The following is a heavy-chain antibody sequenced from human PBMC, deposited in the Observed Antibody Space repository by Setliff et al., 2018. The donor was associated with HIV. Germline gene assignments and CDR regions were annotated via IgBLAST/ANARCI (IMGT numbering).Heavy chain of an antibody. D-gene: IGHD1-26*01. CDR1: GFAFSTYA. J-gene: IGHJ4*02. V-gene: IGHV3-74*01. CDR2: SGPDGSDT. CDR3: AANIMGLSPEDC. Sequence: PGGSLRLSCAASGFAFSTYAMHWVRQAPGKGLVWVSRSGPDGSDTNYADFVKGRFIISRDNARNMLYLQLNRLRAEDTAVYYCAANIMGLSPEDCWRQGTMVTASS.